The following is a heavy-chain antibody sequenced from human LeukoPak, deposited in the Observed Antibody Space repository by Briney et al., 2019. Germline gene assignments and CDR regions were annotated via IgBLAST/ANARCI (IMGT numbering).Heavy chain of an antibody. D-gene: IGHD5-24*01. CDR3: ARGNSRGVATNHLDY. CDR1: GGSISSSSYY. CDR2: IYYSGST. J-gene: IGHJ4*02. V-gene: IGHV4-39*07. Sequence: PSETLSLTCTVSGGSISSSSYYWGWIRQPPGKGLEWIGSIYYSGSTYYNPSLKSRVTISVDTSKNQFSLKLSSVTAADTAVYYCARGNSRGVATNHLDYWGQGTLVTVSS.